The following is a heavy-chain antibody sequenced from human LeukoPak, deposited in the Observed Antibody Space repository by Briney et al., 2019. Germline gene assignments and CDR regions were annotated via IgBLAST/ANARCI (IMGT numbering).Heavy chain of an antibody. V-gene: IGHV1-46*01. D-gene: IGHD1-26*01. Sequence: ASVKVSCKASGYTFISYYMHWVRQAPGQGLEWMGIINPSGGSTSYAQKFQGRVTMTRGTSTSTVYMQLSSLRSEDTAVYYCARVLSGGYVNSAFDIWGQGTMVTVSS. CDR2: INPSGGST. CDR1: GYTFISYY. CDR3: ARVLSGGYVNSAFDI. J-gene: IGHJ3*02.